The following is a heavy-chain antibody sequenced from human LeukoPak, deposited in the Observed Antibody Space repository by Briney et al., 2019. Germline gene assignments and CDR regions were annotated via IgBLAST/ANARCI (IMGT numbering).Heavy chain of an antibody. D-gene: IGHD1-26*01. CDR3: ARRLLGATINFDY. CDR1: GYTFTSYD. Sequence: ASVKVSCKASGYTFTSYDINWVRQATGQGLEWMGWMNPNSGNTGYAQKFQGRVTITRNTSISTAYMELSSLGSEDTAVYYCARRLLGATINFDYWGQGTLVTVSS. V-gene: IGHV1-8*03. J-gene: IGHJ4*02. CDR2: MNPNSGNT.